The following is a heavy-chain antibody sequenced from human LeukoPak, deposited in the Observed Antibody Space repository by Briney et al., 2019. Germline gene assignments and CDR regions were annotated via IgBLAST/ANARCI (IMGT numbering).Heavy chain of an antibody. J-gene: IGHJ4*02. V-gene: IGHV1-69*13. CDR1: GGTFSSYA. CDR2: IIPIFGTA. Sequence: ASVKVSCKASGGTFSSYAISWVRQAPGQGLEWMGGIIPIFGTANYAQKFQGRVTITADESTRTAYMELSSLRSEDTAVYYCARAGGVGATIAYFDYWGQGTLVTVSS. CDR3: ARAGGVGATIAYFDY. D-gene: IGHD1-26*01.